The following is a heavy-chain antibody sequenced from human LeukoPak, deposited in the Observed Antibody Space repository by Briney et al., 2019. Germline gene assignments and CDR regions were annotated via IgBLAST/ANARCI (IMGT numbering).Heavy chain of an antibody. V-gene: IGHV1-8*01. CDR3: ARAPSRKSRYCSGGSCLTARYYFDD. CDR2: MNPNSGNT. J-gene: IGHJ4*02. Sequence: ASVKVSCKASGYTFTSYDINWVRQATGQGLEWMGWMNPNSGNTGYAQKFQGRVTMTRNTSISTAYMELSSLRSEDTAVYYCARAPSRKSRYCSGGSCLTARYYFDDWGQGTLVTVSS. CDR1: GYTFTSYD. D-gene: IGHD2-15*01.